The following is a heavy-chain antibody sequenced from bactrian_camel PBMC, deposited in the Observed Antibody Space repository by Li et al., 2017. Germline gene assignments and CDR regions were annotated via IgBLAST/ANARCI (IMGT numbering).Heavy chain of an antibody. CDR2: ISSGGSRT. Sequence: DVQLVESGGGSVQAGGSLRLACVASGFTFSSYTMYWVRQAPGKGLEWVSSISSGGSRTRYADSVKGRFTISRESGKDTVHLQMNSLIPEDTGVYYCAGDRTYGAWYMESQYTYWGRGTQVTVS. V-gene: IGHV3S35*01. D-gene: IGHD6*01. J-gene: IGHJ4*01. CDR1: GFTFSSYT. CDR3: AGDRTYGAWYMESQYTY.